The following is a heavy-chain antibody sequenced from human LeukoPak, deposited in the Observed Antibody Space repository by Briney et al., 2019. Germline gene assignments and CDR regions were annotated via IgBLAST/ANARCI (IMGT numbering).Heavy chain of an antibody. CDR3: ARARGGWWLRYKFDY. CDR1: GGSFSGYY. CDR2: INHSGST. D-gene: IGHD5-12*01. Sequence: PSETLSLTCAVYGGSFSGYYWSWIRQPPGKGLEWIGEINHSGSTNYNPSLKSRVTISVDTSKNQFSLKLSSVTAADTAVYYCARARGGWWLRYKFDYWGQGTLVTVSS. V-gene: IGHV4-34*01. J-gene: IGHJ4*02.